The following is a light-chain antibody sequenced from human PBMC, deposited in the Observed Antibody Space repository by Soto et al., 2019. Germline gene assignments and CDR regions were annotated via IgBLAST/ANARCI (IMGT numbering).Light chain of an antibody. CDR1: SSDVGGYDH. Sequence: QSVLTQPPSASGSPGQSITISCTGTSSDVGGYDHVSWYQQHPGKAPKLIIYDVTVRPSGISRRFSGSKSDNTASLAVSGLQPEDEADYYCSSYTNKDTLLFGGGTKLTVL. CDR2: DVT. J-gene: IGLJ3*02. CDR3: SSYTNKDTLL. V-gene: IGLV2-14*03.